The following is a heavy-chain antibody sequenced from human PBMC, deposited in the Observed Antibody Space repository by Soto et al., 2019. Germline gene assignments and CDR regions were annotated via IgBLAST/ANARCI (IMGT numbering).Heavy chain of an antibody. Sequence: QVQLVQSGSEMKKTGASVKVSCKASGYTFLSYSITWVRQAPGQGLEWMGWIDTYTGNTNYEQKFQGTVTMTTDSSTSTAYMELRSLTSDDSAIYYCARDYALADNYGMDVWGQGTTVIVSS. V-gene: IGHV1-18*01. CDR1: GYTFLSYS. CDR2: IDTYTGNT. CDR3: ARDYALADNYGMDV. D-gene: IGHD4-17*01. J-gene: IGHJ6*02.